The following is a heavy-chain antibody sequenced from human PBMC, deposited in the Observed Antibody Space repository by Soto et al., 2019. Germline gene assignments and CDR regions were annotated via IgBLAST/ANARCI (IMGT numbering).Heavy chain of an antibody. Sequence: EVQLVESGGGLVEPGGSLRLSCAASGFAFSNVWMSWVHQAPGKGLEWVGRTKSKGDGGTTDYAAPVKGRFTISRDDSKNTMYLQMNSLKIEDTGVYYCASYYYGSFDLWGQGTLVTVSS. D-gene: IGHD3-10*01. V-gene: IGHV3-15*01. J-gene: IGHJ5*02. CDR3: ASYYYGSFDL. CDR1: GFAFSNVW. CDR2: TKSKGDGGTT.